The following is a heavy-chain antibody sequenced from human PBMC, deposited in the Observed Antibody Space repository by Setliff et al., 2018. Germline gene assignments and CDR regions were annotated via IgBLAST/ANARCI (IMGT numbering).Heavy chain of an antibody. CDR1: GFTFSDYY. D-gene: IGHD2-2*01. V-gene: IGHV3-11*03. CDR3: AKFSSVPGSRFFDY. Sequence: PGGSLRLSCAASGFTFSDYYMRWIRQAPGKGLEWVSSISSGSSYIYYADSVKGRFTISRDNSKNTLYLQMNSLRAEGTAIYSCAKFSSVPGSRFFDYWGQGALVTVSS. CDR2: ISSGSSYI. J-gene: IGHJ4*02.